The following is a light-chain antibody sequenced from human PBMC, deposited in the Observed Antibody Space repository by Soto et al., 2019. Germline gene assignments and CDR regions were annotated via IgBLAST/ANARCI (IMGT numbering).Light chain of an antibody. CDR2: GAS. CDR1: QTVYNN. V-gene: IGKV3-15*01. CDR3: QQYSNWPLT. J-gene: IGKJ4*01. Sequence: EIVMTQSPATLSVSPGERAALSCRSSQTVYNNLAWYQQNPCQAPRLLTYGASARAPGIPARFSGCGSGTEFNLTDSSLQSEDFAVDYCQQYSNWPLTVGGGTKVESK.